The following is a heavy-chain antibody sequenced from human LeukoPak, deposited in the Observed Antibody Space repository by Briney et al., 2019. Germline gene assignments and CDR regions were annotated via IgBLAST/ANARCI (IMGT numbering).Heavy chain of an antibody. J-gene: IGHJ4*02. CDR3: ARASSLYSYGPW. CDR2: ISSSSSYI. D-gene: IGHD5-18*01. Sequence: GGSLRLSCAASGFTFSSYSMNWVRQAPGKGLEWVSSISSSSSYIYYADSVKGRFTISRDKAKNSLYLQMNSLRAEDTAVYYCARASSLYSYGPWWGQGTLVTVSS. CDR1: GFTFSSYS. V-gene: IGHV3-21*01.